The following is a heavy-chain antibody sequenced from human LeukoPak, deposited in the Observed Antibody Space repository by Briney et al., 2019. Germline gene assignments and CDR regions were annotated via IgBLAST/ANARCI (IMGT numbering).Heavy chain of an antibody. V-gene: IGHV3-74*01. CDR2: INSDGSST. D-gene: IGHD3-3*01. Sequence: AGGSLRLSCAASGFTFSSYWMHWVRQAPGKGLVWVSRINSDGSSTSYADSVTGRFTISRDNAKNTLYLQMNSLRAEDTAVYYCARARGDNDFWSGYYTPDPFDIWGQGTMVTVSS. CDR1: GFTFSSYW. CDR3: ARARGDNDFWSGYYTPDPFDI. J-gene: IGHJ3*02.